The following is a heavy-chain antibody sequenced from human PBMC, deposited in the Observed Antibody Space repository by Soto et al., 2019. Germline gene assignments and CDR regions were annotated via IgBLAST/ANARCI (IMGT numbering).Heavy chain of an antibody. Sequence: QVQLQESGPGLVKPSQTLSLTCTVSGASISSGDYYWTWIRQPPGQGLEWIGSIYYSGSTYYNPSLKSRVTISVDTSNNQFSLKLSSVTAADTAVYYCARASYDSSTYYLDYWGQGTLVTVSS. D-gene: IGHD3-22*01. CDR2: IYYSGST. V-gene: IGHV4-30-4*01. J-gene: IGHJ4*02. CDR3: ARASYDSSTYYLDY. CDR1: GASISSGDYY.